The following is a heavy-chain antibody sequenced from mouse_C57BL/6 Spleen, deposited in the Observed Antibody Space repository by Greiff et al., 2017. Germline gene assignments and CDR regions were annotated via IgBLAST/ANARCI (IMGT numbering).Heavy chain of an antibody. CDR2: IYPGDGDT. V-gene: IGHV1-82*01. D-gene: IGHD1-1*01. Sequence: VQRVESGPELVKPGASVKISCKASGYAFSSSWMNWVKQRPGKGLEWIGRIYPGDGDTNYNGKFKGKATLTADKSSSTAYMQLSSLTSEDSAVYFCARSSLLGDYFDYWGQGTTLTVSS. CDR1: GYAFSSSW. J-gene: IGHJ2*01. CDR3: ARSSLLGDYFDY.